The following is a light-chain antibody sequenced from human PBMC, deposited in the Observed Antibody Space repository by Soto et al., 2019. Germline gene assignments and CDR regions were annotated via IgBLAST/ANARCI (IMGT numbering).Light chain of an antibody. J-gene: IGKJ5*01. V-gene: IGKV3-20*01. Sequence: IVLTQSPGTLSLSPGERATLSCRASQSVSSNYLAWYQHKPGQAPRLLIYDVSSRATGTPDRFSGSGSGTDFTLTVSRLEPEDFAVYYCQHYGSSHSNTFGQGTRLEN. CDR2: DVS. CDR1: QSVSSNY. CDR3: QHYGSSHSNT.